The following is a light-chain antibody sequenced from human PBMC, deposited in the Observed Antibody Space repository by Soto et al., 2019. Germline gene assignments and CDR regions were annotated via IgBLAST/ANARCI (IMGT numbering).Light chain of an antibody. CDR3: QHFGGTTFT. CDR1: QSVNNNF. Sequence: EIVLTQSPATLSLSPGERAALSCRASQSVNNNFLAWYQQKPGQTPSLLIYGAYTRATGIPDRFSGSGSGTHFTLTISRLEPGDFAVYYCQHFGGTTFTVGQGTRLEIK. J-gene: IGKJ5*01. V-gene: IGKV3-20*01. CDR2: GAY.